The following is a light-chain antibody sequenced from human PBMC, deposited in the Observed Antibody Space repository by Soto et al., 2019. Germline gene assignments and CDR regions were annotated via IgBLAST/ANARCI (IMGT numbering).Light chain of an antibody. CDR2: AAS. V-gene: IGKV1-39*01. J-gene: IGKJ4*01. CDR1: QDISNY. Sequence: DIPLPQSPSSLSASGTGLEHCXSEASQDISNYLNWYQQKPGKAPKLLIYAASSLQSGVPSRFSGSGSGTDFTLTISSLQPEDFATYYCQQSYSTPPTFGGGTKVDIK. CDR3: QQSYSTPPT.